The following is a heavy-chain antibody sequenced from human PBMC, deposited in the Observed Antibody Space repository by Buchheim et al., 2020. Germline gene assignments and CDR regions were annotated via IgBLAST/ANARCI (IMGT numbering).Heavy chain of an antibody. V-gene: IGHV3-48*03. CDR1: GFTFNSYE. J-gene: IGHJ6*02. CDR3: ARLVKDSSGFSYYYYGMDV. CDR2: ISSSGSSI. Sequence: EVQLVESGGGLVQPGESLRLSCAASGFTFNSYEMNWVRRALGKGLEWVSYISSSGSSIYYADSVKGRFTISRDNAKNSLYLQMSSLRAEDTAVYYCARLVKDSSGFSYYYYGMDVWGQGTT. D-gene: IGHD3-22*01.